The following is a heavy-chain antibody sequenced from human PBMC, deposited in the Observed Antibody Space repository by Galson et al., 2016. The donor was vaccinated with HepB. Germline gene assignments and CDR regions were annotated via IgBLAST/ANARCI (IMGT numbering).Heavy chain of an antibody. V-gene: IGHV3-9*01. CDR1: GFTFDDHA. J-gene: IGHJ4*02. CDR2: ISFNSGNV. CDR3: TKDGGRYVGASGEPGHY. Sequence: SLRLSCAASGFTFDDHAMHWVRQRPGKGLEWVSGISFNSGNVAYADSVKGRFTISRDNAKNSLYLQMDSLRVEDTALYYCTKDGGRYVGASGEPGHYWGQGTLVTVSS. D-gene: IGHD3-16*01.